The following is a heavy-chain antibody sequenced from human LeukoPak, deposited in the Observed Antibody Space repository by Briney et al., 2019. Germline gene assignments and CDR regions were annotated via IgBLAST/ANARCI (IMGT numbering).Heavy chain of an antibody. D-gene: IGHD3-22*01. J-gene: IGHJ3*02. CDR2: INHSGST. CDR1: GGSFSGYY. CDR3: TKSDGSGLIRI. Sequence: ASETLSLTCAVYGGSFSGYYWSWIRQPPGKGLEWIGEINHSGSTNYNPSLKSRVTISVDTSKNQFSLKLSSVTAADTAVYYCTKSDGSGLIRIWGQGTMVTVSS. V-gene: IGHV4-34*01.